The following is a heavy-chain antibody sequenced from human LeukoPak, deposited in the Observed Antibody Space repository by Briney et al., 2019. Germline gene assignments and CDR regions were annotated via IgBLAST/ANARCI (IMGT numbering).Heavy chain of an antibody. V-gene: IGHV3-30-3*01. CDR2: ISYDGSNK. Sequence: GRSLRLSSAAPGFTFRTYAVHWVRQAPGKGLEWVADISYDGSNKYYADSVKGRFTISRDNSKNTLYLQMNSLRPEDTAVYDCARDLLHDILAGYPLGGMDVWGQGTTVTVSS. CDR1: GFTFRTYA. J-gene: IGHJ6*02. CDR3: ARDLLHDILAGYPLGGMDV. D-gene: IGHD3-9*01.